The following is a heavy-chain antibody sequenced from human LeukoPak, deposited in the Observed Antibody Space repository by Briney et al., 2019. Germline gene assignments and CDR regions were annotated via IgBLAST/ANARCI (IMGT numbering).Heavy chain of an antibody. CDR3: AKDLGKVIAAAGTSGFET. Sequence: GGSLRLSCAASGFSFDDYTMHWIRQHPGKGLEWVSLINWDGGITYYADPVKGRFTISRDTSKNSLYLQMHSLRSEDTAFYYCAKDLGKVIAAAGTSGFETWGRGTLVTVSS. J-gene: IGHJ2*01. V-gene: IGHV3-43*01. CDR1: GFSFDDYT. D-gene: IGHD6-13*01. CDR2: INWDGGIT.